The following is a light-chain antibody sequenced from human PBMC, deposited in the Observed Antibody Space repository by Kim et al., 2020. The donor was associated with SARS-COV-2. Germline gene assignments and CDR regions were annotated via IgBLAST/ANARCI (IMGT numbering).Light chain of an antibody. CDR3: GTWDSTLCAVV. CDR1: SSNIGNNY. CDR2: DNN. J-gene: IGLJ3*02. Sequence: QSVLTQPPSVSAAPGQKVSIPCSGCSSNIGNNYVSWYQQFPGTAPKLLIYDNNKRPSGMPDRFSGSKSGTSATLGITGLQTGDEADYYCGTWDSTLCAVVFGGGTQLTVL. V-gene: IGLV1-51*01.